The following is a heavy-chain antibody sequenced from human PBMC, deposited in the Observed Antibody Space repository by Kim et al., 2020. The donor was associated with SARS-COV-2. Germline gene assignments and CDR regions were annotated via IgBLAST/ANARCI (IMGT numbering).Heavy chain of an antibody. Sequence: SETLSLTCTVSGGSISSSSYYWGWIRQPPGKGLEWIGSIYYSGSTYYNPSLKSRVTISVDTSKNQFSLKLSSVTAADTAVYYCARLTTSGSYVDYWGQGTLVTVSS. CDR3: ARLTTSGSYVDY. CDR2: IYYSGST. D-gene: IGHD1-26*01. V-gene: IGHV4-39*01. CDR1: GGSISSSSYY. J-gene: IGHJ4*02.